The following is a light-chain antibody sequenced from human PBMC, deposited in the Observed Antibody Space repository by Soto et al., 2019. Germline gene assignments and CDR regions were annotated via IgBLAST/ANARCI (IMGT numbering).Light chain of an antibody. J-gene: IGKJ5*01. CDR1: QSVSSTY. V-gene: IGKV3-20*01. CDR2: GAS. Sequence: EIVLTQCPGTLSLSPGERATLSCSASQSVSSTYVIWYQQKPGQAPRLLSYGASSRATGGPDMFSGSGSVTEFTLTISRLDPEDFAVYYCQQYGNAPSTCGQGTRLEIK. CDR3: QQYGNAPST.